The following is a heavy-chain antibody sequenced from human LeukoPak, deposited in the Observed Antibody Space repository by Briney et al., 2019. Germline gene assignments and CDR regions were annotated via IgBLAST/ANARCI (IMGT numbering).Heavy chain of an antibody. D-gene: IGHD3-22*01. V-gene: IGHV1-69*01. J-gene: IGHJ4*02. CDR2: IIPIFGTA. CDR3: ARAPNFYDSSGYLLSLDY. CDR1: GGTFNSYA. Sequence: SVKVSCKASGGTFNSYAISWVRQAPGQGLEWMGGIIPIFGTANYAQKFQGRVTTTADESTSTAYMDLTSLRSEDTAVYYCARAPNFYDSSGYLLSLDYWGQGTLVTVSS.